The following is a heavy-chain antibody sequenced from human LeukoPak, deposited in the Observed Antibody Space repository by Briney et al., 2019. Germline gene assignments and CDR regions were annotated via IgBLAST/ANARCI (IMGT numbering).Heavy chain of an antibody. Sequence: PSETLSLTCTVSGGSLSSSSYYWGWIRQPPGKGLGWIGSIYYSGSTYYNPSLKSRVTISVDTSKNQFSLKLSSVTAADTAVYYCAGRPYDSSGSHSYYFDYWGQGTLVTVSS. CDR1: GGSLSSSSYY. V-gene: IGHV4-39*01. D-gene: IGHD3-22*01. CDR2: IYYSGST. J-gene: IGHJ4*02. CDR3: AGRPYDSSGSHSYYFDY.